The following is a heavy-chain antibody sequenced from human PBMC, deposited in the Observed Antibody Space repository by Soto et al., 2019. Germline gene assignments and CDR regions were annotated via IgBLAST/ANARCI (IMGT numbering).Heavy chain of an antibody. CDR3: AKVGWGGDS. J-gene: IGHJ5*01. Sequence: SETLSLTCCVSCDSVSRGSYHWSWIRQPPGKGLEWIGFKPYTGSPDYNPSLKSRVVISIDRSKNQFSLKLSSVTATDTAVYFCAKVGWGGDSWGQGTLVTNSS. V-gene: IGHV4-61*01. D-gene: IGHD7-27*01. CDR1: CDSVSRGSYH. CDR2: KPYTGSP.